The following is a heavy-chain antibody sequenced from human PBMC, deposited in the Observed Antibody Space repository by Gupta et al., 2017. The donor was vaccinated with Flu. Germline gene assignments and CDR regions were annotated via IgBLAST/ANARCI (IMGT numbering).Heavy chain of an antibody. CDR3: ARAPPTMIVVVKGFGRAFDI. Sequence: QVQLVQSGAEVKKPGSSVTVSCKASGGTFSSYAISWVRQAPGQGLEWMGGIIPIFGTANYAQKFQGRVTITADKSTSTAYMELSSLRSEDTAVYYCARAPPTMIVVVKGFGRAFDIWGQGTMVTVSS. V-gene: IGHV1-69*06. D-gene: IGHD3-22*01. CDR1: GGTFSSYA. J-gene: IGHJ3*02. CDR2: IIPIFGTA.